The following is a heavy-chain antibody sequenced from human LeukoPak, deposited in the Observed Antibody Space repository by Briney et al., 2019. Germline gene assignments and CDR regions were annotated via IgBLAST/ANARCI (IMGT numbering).Heavy chain of an antibody. D-gene: IGHD1-26*01. CDR2: ISYDGSNK. V-gene: IGHV3-30-3*01. CDR1: GFTFSSYS. Sequence: GGSLRLSCAASGFTFSSYSIYWVRQAPGKGLEWVAVISYDGSNKYYADSVKGRFTISRDNSKNTLYLQMNSLRAEDTAVYYCAKDSKTYSGSYGVDYWGQGTLVTVSS. CDR3: AKDSKTYSGSYGVDY. J-gene: IGHJ4*02.